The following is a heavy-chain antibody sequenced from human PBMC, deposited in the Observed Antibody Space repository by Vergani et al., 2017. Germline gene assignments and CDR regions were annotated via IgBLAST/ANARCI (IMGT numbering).Heavy chain of an antibody. D-gene: IGHD5-24*01. J-gene: IGHJ4*02. Sequence: QAQLVQSGAEVKKPGSSVKVSCKASGGTFSSYTISWVRQAPGQGLEWMGRMIPILGIANYAQKFQGRVTIPADKATGTAYMELSSLRSEDTAVYYCARDGYSRHIDYWGQGTLVTVSS. CDR3: ARDGYSRHIDY. V-gene: IGHV1-69*02. CDR1: GGTFSSYT. CDR2: MIPILGIA.